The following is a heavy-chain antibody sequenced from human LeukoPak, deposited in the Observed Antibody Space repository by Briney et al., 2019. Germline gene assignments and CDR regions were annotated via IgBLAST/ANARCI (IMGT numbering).Heavy chain of an antibody. CDR3: VRRRGISGTYAY. CDR2: IYPGDSDT. D-gene: IGHD1-26*01. J-gene: IGHJ4*02. V-gene: IGHV5-51*01. CDR1: GYTLTTHW. Sequence: GESLKISCQASGYTLTTHWIGWVRQMPGKGLEWMGIIYPGDSDTRYSPSFQGQVTISADKSINTAFLQWTSLKASDSAMYYCVRRRGISGTYAYWGQGTLVTVSS.